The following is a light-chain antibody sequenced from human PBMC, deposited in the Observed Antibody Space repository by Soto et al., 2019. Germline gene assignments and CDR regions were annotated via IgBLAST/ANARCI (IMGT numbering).Light chain of an antibody. V-gene: IGKV3-20*01. CDR2: GAS. Sequence: EIVLTQSPGTLSLSPGERATLSCRASQSVSSNYLAWYQQKPGQAPRLLVYGASIRATGIPDRFSGSGSGTDLTLTISRVEPEDFAVYYCQHYGSSPFTFGRGTRVDIK. CDR3: QHYGSSPFT. CDR1: QSVSSNY. J-gene: IGKJ3*01.